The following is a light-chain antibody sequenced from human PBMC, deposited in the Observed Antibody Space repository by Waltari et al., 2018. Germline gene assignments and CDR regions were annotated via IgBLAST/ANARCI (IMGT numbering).Light chain of an antibody. Sequence: EIVLTQSPGNLSLSPGERDTLSCRASQSFSRALAWYQQKPGQAPRLLIYDASTRAIGIPDRFSGGGSGTDFSLTISRLEPEDFAVYYCQHYVRLPVTFGQGTTVEIK. CDR1: QSFSRA. CDR3: QHYVRLPVT. V-gene: IGKV3-20*01. CDR2: DAS. J-gene: IGKJ1*01.